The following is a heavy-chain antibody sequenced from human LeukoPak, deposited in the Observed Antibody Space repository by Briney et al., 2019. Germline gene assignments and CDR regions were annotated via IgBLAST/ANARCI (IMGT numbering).Heavy chain of an antibody. D-gene: IGHD6-6*01. J-gene: IGHJ3*02. V-gene: IGHV3-21*01. CDR3: ARPRAYSSSLHDAFDI. Sequence: GGSLRLSCAASGFTFSSYAMHWVRQAPGKGLEWVSSISSTSSHIYYADSVKGRFTISRDNAKNSLYLQMNSLRAEDTAVYYCARPRAYSSSLHDAFDIWGQGTMVTVSS. CDR2: ISSTSSHI. CDR1: GFTFSSYA.